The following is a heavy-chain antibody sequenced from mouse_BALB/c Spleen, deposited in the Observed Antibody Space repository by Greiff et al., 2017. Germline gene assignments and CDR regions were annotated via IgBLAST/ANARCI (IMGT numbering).Heavy chain of an antibody. CDR3: ARSGFIKDWYFDV. Sequence: VQLQQSGPELVKPGASVKISCKASGYSFTSYYIHWVKQRPGQGLEWIGWIFPGSGNTKYNEKFKGKATLTADTSSSTAYMQLSSLTSEDSAVYFCARSGFIKDWYFDVWGAGTTVTVSS. CDR1: GYSFTSYY. V-gene: IGHV1-66*01. J-gene: IGHJ1*01. CDR2: IFPGSGNT. D-gene: IGHD1-1*01.